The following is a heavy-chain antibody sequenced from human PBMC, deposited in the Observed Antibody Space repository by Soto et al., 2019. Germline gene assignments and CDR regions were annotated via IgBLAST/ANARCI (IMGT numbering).Heavy chain of an antibody. CDR2: INHSGST. Sequence: QVQLQQWGAGLLKPSETLSLTCAVYGGSFSGYYWSWIRQPPGKGLEWIGEINHSGSTNYNPSLKSRVTISVDTSKNQFSLKLSSVTAADTAVYYCARALGYCSSTSCPSTYRPSDYWGQGTLVTVSS. CDR1: GGSFSGYY. CDR3: ARALGYCSSTSCPSTYRPSDY. J-gene: IGHJ4*02. D-gene: IGHD2-2*01. V-gene: IGHV4-34*01.